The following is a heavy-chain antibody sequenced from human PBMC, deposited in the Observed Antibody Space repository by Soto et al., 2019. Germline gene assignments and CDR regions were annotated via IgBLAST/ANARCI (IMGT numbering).Heavy chain of an antibody. V-gene: IGHV3-23*01. CDR3: AKETYYYYGMDV. CDR2: IIDSGGYT. CDR1: GFTFSSST. Sequence: AGGSLRLSCAASGFTFSSSTMNWVRQAPGKGLEWVSAIIDSGGYTYYADSVKGRSTISRDNSKNTLYLQMNSLRAEDTALYYCAKETYYYYGMDVWGQGTTVTVSS. J-gene: IGHJ6*02.